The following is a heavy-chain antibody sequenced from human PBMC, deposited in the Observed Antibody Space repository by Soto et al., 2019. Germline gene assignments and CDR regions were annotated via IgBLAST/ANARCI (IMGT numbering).Heavy chain of an antibody. CDR3: ARHLIVVVPAAIRSAATVVTHHAFDI. D-gene: IGHD2-2*02. CDR1: GGSISSYY. J-gene: IGHJ3*02. CDR2: IYYSGRT. V-gene: IGHV4-59*08. Sequence: SETLSLTCTVSGGSISSYYWSWLRQPPGKGLEWIGYIYYSGRTNYTPSLKSQVTISVDTSKKQFSMKQSSITSADSAVYYCARHLIVVVPAAIRSAATVVTHHAFDIWGQGTMVT.